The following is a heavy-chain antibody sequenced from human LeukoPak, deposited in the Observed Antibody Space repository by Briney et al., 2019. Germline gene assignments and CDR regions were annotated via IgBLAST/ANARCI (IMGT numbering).Heavy chain of an antibody. J-gene: IGHJ6*02. Sequence: GASVKVSCKASGGTFSSYAISWVRQAPGQGLEWMGGIIPIFGIANYAQKFQGRVTITADKSTSTAYMELSSLRSEDTAVYYCARDRSSWYTEYYYYYGMDVWGQGTTVTVSS. CDR3: ARDRSSWYTEYYYYYGMDV. CDR1: GGTFSSYA. CDR2: IIPIFGIA. D-gene: IGHD6-13*01. V-gene: IGHV1-69*10.